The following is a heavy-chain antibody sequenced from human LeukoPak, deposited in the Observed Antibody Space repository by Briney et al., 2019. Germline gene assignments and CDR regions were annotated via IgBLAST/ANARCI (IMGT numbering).Heavy chain of an antibody. V-gene: IGHV3-23*01. J-gene: IGHJ4*02. Sequence: PGGSLRLSCAASGFTFSSYAMSWVRQAPGKGLEWVSAISGGGDNTLYADSVKGRFTISRDNSKNTLYLQMNSLRAEDTAVYFCAKKFTLVRGGRVDYWGQGTLVTVSS. CDR3: AKKFTLVRGGRVDY. CDR2: ISGGGDNT. D-gene: IGHD3-10*01. CDR1: GFTFSSYA.